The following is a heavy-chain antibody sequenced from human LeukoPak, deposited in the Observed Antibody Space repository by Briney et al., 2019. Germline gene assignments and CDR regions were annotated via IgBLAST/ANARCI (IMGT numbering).Heavy chain of an antibody. CDR2: IRSKAYGGTT. Sequence: RTGGSLRLSCTASGFTFGDYAMSWFRQAPGKGLEWVGFIRSKAYGGTTEYAASVKGRFTISRDDSKSIAYLQMNSLRAEDTAVYYCAKAHSDARYYGMDVWGQGTTVTVSS. D-gene: IGHD3-10*01. CDR1: GFTFGDYA. J-gene: IGHJ6*02. V-gene: IGHV3-49*03. CDR3: AKAHSDARYYGMDV.